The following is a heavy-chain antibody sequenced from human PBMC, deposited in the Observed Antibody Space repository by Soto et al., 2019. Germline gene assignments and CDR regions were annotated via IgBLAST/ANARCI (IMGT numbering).Heavy chain of an antibody. V-gene: IGHV4-61*05. CDR2: IYYSGST. CDR3: ARRRGYSFDY. CDR1: GGSISSSSYY. D-gene: IGHD5-18*01. J-gene: IGHJ4*02. Sequence: SETLSLTCTVSGGSISSSSYYWGWIRQPPGKGLEWIGYIYYSGSTNYNPSLKSRVTISVDTSKNQFSLKLSSVTAADTAVYYCARRRGYSFDYWGQGTLVTVSS.